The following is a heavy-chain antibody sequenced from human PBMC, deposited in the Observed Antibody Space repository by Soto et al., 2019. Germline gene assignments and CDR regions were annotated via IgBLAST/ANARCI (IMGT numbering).Heavy chain of an antibody. Sequence: QVQLVQSGAEVKKPGSSVKVSCKASGGTFSSYTISWVRQAPGQGLEWMGRIIPILGIANYAQKFQGRVTITADKSTSTAYMELSILRSEDTAVYYCARDSRVDSSGYAIAGWYFDLWGRGTLVTVSS. J-gene: IGHJ2*01. CDR3: ARDSRVDSSGYAIAGWYFDL. V-gene: IGHV1-69*08. CDR1: GGTFSSYT. CDR2: IIPILGIA. D-gene: IGHD3-22*01.